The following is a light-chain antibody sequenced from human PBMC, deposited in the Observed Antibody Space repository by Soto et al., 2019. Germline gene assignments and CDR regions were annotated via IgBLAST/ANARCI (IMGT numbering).Light chain of an antibody. J-gene: IGKJ1*01. Sequence: MTQSLAPLSATPGERVTISFRASQFVSTNLAWYQQRPGQAPRLLIYAASTWHTGVPARFSASVSGTEFTLTINSLQSEDFAAYYCQKYNARPRTFGQGTKVDIK. V-gene: IGKV3-15*01. CDR2: AAS. CDR1: QFVSTN. CDR3: QKYNARPRT.